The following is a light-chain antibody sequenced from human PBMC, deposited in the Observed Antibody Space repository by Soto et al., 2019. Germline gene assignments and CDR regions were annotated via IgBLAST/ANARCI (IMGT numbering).Light chain of an antibody. Sequence: QSVLTQPPSASGTPGQRVTISGSGSSSNIESNFVYWYQQFPGTAPRLLIYRNNQRPSGVPDRVSGSKSGTSASLAISALRSEDEADYYCTVWDDSLRGRLFGGGTKLTVL. J-gene: IGLJ2*01. CDR1: SSNIESNF. CDR3: TVWDDSLRGRL. CDR2: RNN. V-gene: IGLV1-47*01.